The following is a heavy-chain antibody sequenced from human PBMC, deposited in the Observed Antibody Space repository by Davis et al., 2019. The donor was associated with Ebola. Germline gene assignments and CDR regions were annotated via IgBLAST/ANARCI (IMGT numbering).Heavy chain of an antibody. CDR2: VISNSGDT. D-gene: IGHD4-11*01. Sequence: ASVQVSCKASGYTFTGYNIHWVRQAPGHGLEWMGRVISNSGDTNYAQNFQGRVTRTRDTSISTVYMELSSLRYDDTADYYCARGHNYAHEYWGQGTLVTVSS. J-gene: IGHJ4*02. V-gene: IGHV1-2*06. CDR1: GYTFTGYN. CDR3: ARGHNYAHEY.